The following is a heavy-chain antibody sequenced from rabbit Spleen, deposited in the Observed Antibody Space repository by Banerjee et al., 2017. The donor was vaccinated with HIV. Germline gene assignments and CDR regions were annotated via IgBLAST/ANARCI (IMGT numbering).Heavy chain of an antibody. J-gene: IGHJ4*01. Sequence: EESGGDLVKPEGSLTLTCTASGFSLSRDYWICWVRQAPGKGLEWIACIDAGVKGTTYYASWAKGRFAVPKTSPTTVTLQMTSLTAADMATYFCARDGSGWGANFNLWGPGTLVTVS. CDR3: ARDGSGWGANFNL. CDR2: IDAGVKGTT. V-gene: IGHV1S45*01. D-gene: IGHD4-1*01. CDR1: GFSLSRDYW.